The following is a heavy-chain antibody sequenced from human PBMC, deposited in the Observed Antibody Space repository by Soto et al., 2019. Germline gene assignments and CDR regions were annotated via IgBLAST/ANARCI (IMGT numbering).Heavy chain of an antibody. J-gene: IGHJ4*02. CDR1: GLTFSDRY. V-gene: IGHV3-23*01. CDR2: ISSADGST. D-gene: IGHD1-26*01. CDR3: AKVGPSGSYFGRVFFDY. Sequence: GGSLRLSCAASGLTFSDRYMDWVRQAPGKGLEWVSTISSADGSTWYADSVKGRFTISRDNSKNTLYLQMNSLRAEDTAVYYCAKVGPSGSYFGRVFFDYWGQGTLVTVSS.